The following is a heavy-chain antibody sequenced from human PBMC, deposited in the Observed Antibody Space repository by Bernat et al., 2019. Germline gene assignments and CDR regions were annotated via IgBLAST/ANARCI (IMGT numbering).Heavy chain of an antibody. Sequence: QVQLQESGPGLVKPSQTLSLTCTVSGGSISSGGYYWSWIRQHPGKGLEWSGYIYYSGSTYYNPSLKSRVTISVDTSKNQFSLKLSSVTAADTAVYYCARVVVVVAAREHAFDIWGQGTMVTVSS. CDR3: ARVVVVVAAREHAFDI. J-gene: IGHJ3*02. CDR1: GGSISSGGYY. CDR2: IYYSGST. V-gene: IGHV4-31*03. D-gene: IGHD2-15*01.